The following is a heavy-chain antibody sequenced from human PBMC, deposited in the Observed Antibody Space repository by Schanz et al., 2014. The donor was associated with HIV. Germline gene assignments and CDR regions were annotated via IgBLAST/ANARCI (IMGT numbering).Heavy chain of an antibody. J-gene: IGHJ4*02. CDR3: VRDQSLWGSGYTYFDH. V-gene: IGHV3-23*01. D-gene: IGHD5-12*01. CDR1: GFTFNNYA. CDR2: INWNGDTT. Sequence: EVQLLEFGGGLVRPGESLRLSCLASGFTFNNYAMSWVRQAPGKGLEWVAVINWNGDTTYYADSVKGRFTISRDNSNNVLFLHMPTLRAEDTAVYHCVRDQSLWGSGYTYFDHWGQGTQVTVSS.